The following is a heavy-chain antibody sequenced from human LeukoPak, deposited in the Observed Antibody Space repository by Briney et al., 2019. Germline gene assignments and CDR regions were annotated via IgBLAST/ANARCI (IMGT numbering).Heavy chain of an antibody. CDR2: IYYSGRT. J-gene: IGHJ1*01. Sequence: SETLSLTCSVSVDSVSRSDSYWDWIRQPPGKGLEWIRTIYYSGRTYYSPSLKSRVTMSVDPSNNQFSLNLRSVTDADTAVYYCARRRFYDGSGYLEWGQGTLLSVSS. CDR1: VDSVSRSDSY. CDR3: ARRRFYDGSGYLE. D-gene: IGHD3-22*01. V-gene: IGHV4-39*01.